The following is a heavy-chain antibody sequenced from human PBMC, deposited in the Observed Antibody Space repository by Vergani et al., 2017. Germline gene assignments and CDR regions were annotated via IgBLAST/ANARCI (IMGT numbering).Heavy chain of an antibody. CDR1: GYKFIDYY. Sequence: VQLVQSGAEVMRPGATIKISCTLSGYKFIDYYIHWVRQDREKGLEWLGFVDPEDGATIYAEKFQDRVIISADTSTNTGYMELRSLKSEDTALYYCTAGLMIWGQGTWVTVSS. J-gene: IGHJ4*02. V-gene: IGHV1-69-2*01. D-gene: IGHD3-16*01. CDR3: TAGLMI. CDR2: VDPEDGAT.